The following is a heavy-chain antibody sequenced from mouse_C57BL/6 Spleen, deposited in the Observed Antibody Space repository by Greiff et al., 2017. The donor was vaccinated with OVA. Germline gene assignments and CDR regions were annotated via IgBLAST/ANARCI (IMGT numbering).Heavy chain of an antibody. V-gene: IGHV5-16*01. CDR3: ERVEGYYWDVEV. Sequence: EVQLVESEGGLVQPGSSMKLSCTASGFTFSDYYMAWVRQVPEKGLEWVANINYDGSSTYYLDSLKSRFIISRDNAKNILYLQMSSLKSEETATYNSERVEGYYWDVEVWGTGTTGTVSS. CDR2: INYDGSST. J-gene: IGHJ1*03. CDR1: GFTFSDYY.